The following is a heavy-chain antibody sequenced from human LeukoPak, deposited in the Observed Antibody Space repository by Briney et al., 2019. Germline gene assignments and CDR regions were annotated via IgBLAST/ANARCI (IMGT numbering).Heavy chain of an antibody. Sequence: GGSLRLSCAASGFTFSNAWMSWVRQALGKGLEWLGRIGSKTDGGTTDYAASVKGRFTISRDDSKNTLYLQMNSLKTEDTAVYYCATYRFYYDSSGFDYWGQGTLVTVSS. J-gene: IGHJ4*02. D-gene: IGHD3-22*01. CDR1: GFTFSNAW. V-gene: IGHV3-15*04. CDR2: IGSKTDGGTT. CDR3: ATYRFYYDSSGFDY.